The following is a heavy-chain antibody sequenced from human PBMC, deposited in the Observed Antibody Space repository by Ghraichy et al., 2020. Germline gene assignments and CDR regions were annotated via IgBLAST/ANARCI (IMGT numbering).Heavy chain of an antibody. Sequence: ASVKVSCKASGYTFTSYGISWVRQAPGQGLEWMGWISAYNGNTNYAQKLQGRVTMTTDTSTSTAYMELRSLRSDDTAVYYCAREGGKTYYYGSGRFDPWGQGTLVTVSS. V-gene: IGHV1-18*01. D-gene: IGHD3-10*01. CDR1: GYTFTSYG. CDR2: ISAYNGNT. J-gene: IGHJ5*02. CDR3: AREGGKTYYYGSGRFDP.